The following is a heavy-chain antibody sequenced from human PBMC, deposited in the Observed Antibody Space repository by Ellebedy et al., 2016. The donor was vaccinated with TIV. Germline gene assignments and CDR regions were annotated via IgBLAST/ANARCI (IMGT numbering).Heavy chain of an antibody. CDR2: IYYTGST. V-gene: IGHV4-59*01. Sequence: MPSETLSLTCTVSGDSISGYYWRWLRQSPGKGLEWIGCIYYTGSTNYNPSLKSRVTISLDSSKTRFSLKVNSLTAADTAVNYCARVRGDGVGMQLWTFDYWGRGTQVAVSS. D-gene: IGHD5-18*01. CDR3: ARVRGDGVGMQLWTFDY. J-gene: IGHJ4*02. CDR1: GDSISGYY.